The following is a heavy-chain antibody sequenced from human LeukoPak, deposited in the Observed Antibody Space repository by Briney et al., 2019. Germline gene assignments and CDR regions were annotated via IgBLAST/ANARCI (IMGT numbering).Heavy chain of an antibody. Sequence: QAGGSLRFSCAASGFTFSSYSMNWVRQAPGKGLEWVSYISSTATIYYADFLKGRFTISRDNAKNSLYLQMNSLRAEDTAVYYCARVGSHRNSGYDSWGQGTLVTVSS. CDR1: GFTFSSYS. CDR3: ARVGSHRNSGYDS. CDR2: ISSTATI. J-gene: IGHJ5*01. D-gene: IGHD5-12*01. V-gene: IGHV3-48*04.